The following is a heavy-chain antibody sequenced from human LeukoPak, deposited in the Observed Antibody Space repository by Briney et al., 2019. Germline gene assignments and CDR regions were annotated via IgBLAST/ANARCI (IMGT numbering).Heavy chain of an antibody. CDR3: ARGFRDTAMFLDY. CDR2: ISDDGSNK. D-gene: IGHD5-18*01. V-gene: IGHV3-30*04. J-gene: IGHJ4*02. Sequence: PGRSLRLSCAASGFTFITYAMHWVRQAPGKGLEWVAVISDDGSNKYYADSVKGRFTISRDNSKNTLYLQMNSLRPEDAAVYYCARGFRDTAMFLDYWGQGTLVTVSS. CDR1: GFTFITYA.